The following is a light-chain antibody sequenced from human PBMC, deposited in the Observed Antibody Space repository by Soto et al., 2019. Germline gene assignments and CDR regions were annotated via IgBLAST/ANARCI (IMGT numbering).Light chain of an antibody. CDR3: QHYNNWPPWT. CDR1: QSVSSN. J-gene: IGKJ1*01. Sequence: EIVMTQSTATLSVSPGERATLSCRASQSVSSNLAWYQQKPGQAPRLLIYGASTRATGIPARFSGSGSGTEFTLTISLQSEDFAVYYCQHYNNWPPWTFGQGTKVEIK. CDR2: GAS. V-gene: IGKV3-15*01.